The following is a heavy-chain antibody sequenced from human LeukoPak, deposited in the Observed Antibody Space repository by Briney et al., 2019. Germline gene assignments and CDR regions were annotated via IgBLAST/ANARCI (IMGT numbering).Heavy chain of an antibody. CDR2: ISTSSSTI. Sequence: GGSLRLSCAASGFTFSSYEMNWVRQAPGKGLEWISYISTSSSTIFYADSVKGRFTISRDNAKNSLFLQMNSLRAEDTAVYYCARGATYYDFWSGYSDVWGKGTTVTVSS. D-gene: IGHD3-3*01. CDR1: GFTFSSYE. J-gene: IGHJ6*04. V-gene: IGHV3-48*01. CDR3: ARGATYYDFWSGYSDV.